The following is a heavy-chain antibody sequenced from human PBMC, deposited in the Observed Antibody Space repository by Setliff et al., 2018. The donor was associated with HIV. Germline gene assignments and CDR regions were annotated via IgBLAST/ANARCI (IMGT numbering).Heavy chain of an antibody. CDR3: AKDTYTNGWHTSNFYHYGLEV. CDR1: GFTLRGYW. Sequence: GGSLRLSCAASGFTLRGYWMHWVRQAPGKGLEWVTFIWYDGSDKYYLDSVKGRFTISRDNRKNSLFLQMNSLRAEDTAFYYCAKDTYTNGWHTSNFYHYGLEVWGQGTTVTVSS. CDR2: IWYDGSDK. V-gene: IGHV3-30*02. J-gene: IGHJ6*02. D-gene: IGHD6-19*01.